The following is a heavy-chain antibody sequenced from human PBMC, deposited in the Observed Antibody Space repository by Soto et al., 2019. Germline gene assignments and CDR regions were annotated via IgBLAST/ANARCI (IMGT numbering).Heavy chain of an antibody. CDR2: ISGSGDGT. J-gene: IGHJ4*02. V-gene: IGHV3-23*01. D-gene: IGHD3-16*01. Sequence: EVQLRQSGGGVVQPGGSLRLSCVASGFSFNNYAMTWVRQAPGKGLEWVSGISGSGDGTYYADSVKDRFSVSRDKSTSTVHLQMSSLRVEVTAVYYCAKDKGLRGSSYFGDWGQGALVIVSS. CDR1: GFSFNNYA. CDR3: AKDKGLRGSSYFGD.